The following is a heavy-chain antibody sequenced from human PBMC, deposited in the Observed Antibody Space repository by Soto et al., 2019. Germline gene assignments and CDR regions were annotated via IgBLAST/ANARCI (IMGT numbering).Heavy chain of an antibody. V-gene: IGHV3-23*01. CDR3: ARDKRDLRFLEWSYYFDY. Sequence: PGGSLRLSCAASGFTFSSYAMSWVRQAPGKGLEWVSVISGSGGITYYADSVKGRFTISRDNSKNTLYLQMNSLRAEDTAVYYCARDKRDLRFLEWSYYFDYWGQGTLVTVSS. CDR1: GFTFSSYA. CDR2: ISGSGGIT. J-gene: IGHJ4*02. D-gene: IGHD3-3*01.